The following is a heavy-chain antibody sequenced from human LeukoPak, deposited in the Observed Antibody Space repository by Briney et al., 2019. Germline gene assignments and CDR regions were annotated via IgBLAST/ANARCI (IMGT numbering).Heavy chain of an antibody. CDR2: IYPGDSDT. CDR1: GYSFTSYW. CDR3: TRRDYGSGSHWFDP. Sequence: GESLKVYCKGSGYSFTSYWIGWVRQMPGKGLEWMGIIYPGDSDTRYSPSFQGQVTISADKSISTAYLQWSSLNASATAMLSCTRRDYGSGSHWFDPWGQGTLVTASS. D-gene: IGHD3-10*01. J-gene: IGHJ5*02. V-gene: IGHV5-51*01.